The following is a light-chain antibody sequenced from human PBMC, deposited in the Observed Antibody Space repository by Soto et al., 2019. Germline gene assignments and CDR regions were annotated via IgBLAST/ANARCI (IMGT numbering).Light chain of an antibody. J-gene: IGKJ1*01. V-gene: IGKV3-11*01. CDR1: QYINTR. Sequence: TQSPATLSSFPGDRVTLCCRASQYINTRLAWYQHRPGQAPRLLIYQTSLRAAGIPARFSASGSGTDFTLTISDVQPEDFALYYCHQRQSWPRTFGQGTKVDIK. CDR3: HQRQSWPRT. CDR2: QTS.